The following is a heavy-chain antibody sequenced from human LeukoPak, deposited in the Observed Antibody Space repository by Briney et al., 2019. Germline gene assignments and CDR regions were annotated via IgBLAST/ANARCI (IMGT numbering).Heavy chain of an antibody. D-gene: IGHD3-22*01. J-gene: IGHJ4*02. V-gene: IGHV1-18*04. CDR1: GYTFTGYY. CDR2: ISAYNGNT. Sequence: ASVKVSCKASGYTFTGYYMHWVRQAPGQGLEWMGWISAYNGNTNYAQKFQGRVTMTTDTSTSTAYMELRSLRSDDTAVYYCARVRDSSGYYYYGYWGQGTLVTVSS. CDR3: ARVRDSSGYYYYGY.